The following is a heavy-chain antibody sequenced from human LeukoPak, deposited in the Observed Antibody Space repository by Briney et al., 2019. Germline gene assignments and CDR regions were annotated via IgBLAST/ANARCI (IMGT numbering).Heavy chain of an antibody. D-gene: IGHD5-18*01. CDR1: GYTLTELS. CDR3: ARMQRGYSYGYVYYYYGMDV. J-gene: IGHJ6*02. CDR2: FDPEDGET. Sequence: GASVKVSCKVSGYTLTELSMHWVRQAAGKGLEWMGGFDPEDGETIYAQKFQGRVTMTEDTSTDTAYMELSSLRSEDTAVYYCARMQRGYSYGYVYYYYGMDVWGQGTTVTVSS. V-gene: IGHV1-24*01.